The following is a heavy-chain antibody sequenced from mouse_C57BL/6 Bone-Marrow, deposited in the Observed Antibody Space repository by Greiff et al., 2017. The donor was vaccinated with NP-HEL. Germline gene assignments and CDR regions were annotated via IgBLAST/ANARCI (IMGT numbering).Heavy chain of an antibody. CDR1: GFTFSDYY. J-gene: IGHJ1*03. CDR3: ARQGRDYYGSSFWYFDV. V-gene: IGHV5-12*01. Sequence: EVQLVESGGGLVQPGGSLKLSCAASGFTFSDYYMYWVRQTPEKRLEWVAYISNGGGSTYYPDTVKGRFTISRDNAKNTLYLQMSRLKSEDTAMYYCARQGRDYYGSSFWYFDVWGTGTTVTVSS. D-gene: IGHD1-1*01. CDR2: ISNGGGST.